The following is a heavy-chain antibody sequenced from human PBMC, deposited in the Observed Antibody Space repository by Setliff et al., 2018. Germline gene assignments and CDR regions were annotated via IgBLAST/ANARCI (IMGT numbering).Heavy chain of an antibody. CDR3: ARGGRYSSSSLDY. J-gene: IGHJ4*02. CDR1: GFTFSSSA. Sequence: GGSLRLSCVVSGFTFSSSAMHWVRQAPGKGLEYVSSISTDGGNTYYVDSVKGRFTIPRDNSKNTVYVQMGSLRPEDTAVYYCARGGRYSSSSLDYWGQGTLVTVSS. V-gene: IGHV3-64*02. D-gene: IGHD6-6*01. CDR2: ISTDGGNT.